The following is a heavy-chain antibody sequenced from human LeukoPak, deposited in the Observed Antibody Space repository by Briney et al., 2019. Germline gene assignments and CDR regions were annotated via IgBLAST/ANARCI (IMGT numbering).Heavy chain of an antibody. J-gene: IGHJ4*02. CDR1: GGSISSSSYY. CDR3: ARHLHYDFWSGYFDY. V-gene: IGHV4-39*01. D-gene: IGHD3-3*01. CDR2: IYYSGST. Sequence: PSETLSLTCTVSGGSISSSSYYWGWIRQPPGKGLEWIGSIYYSGSTYYNPSLKSRVTISVDTSKNQFSLKLSSVTAADTAVYYCARHLHYDFWSGYFDYWGQGTLVTVSS.